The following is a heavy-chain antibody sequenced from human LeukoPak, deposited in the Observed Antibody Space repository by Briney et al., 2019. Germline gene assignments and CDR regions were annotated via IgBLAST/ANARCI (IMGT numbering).Heavy chain of an antibody. CDR1: GGSISSYY. Sequence: PSETLSLTCIVSGGSISSYYWSWIRQPPGKGLEWIGYIYYSGSTNYNPSLKSRVTISVDTSKNQFSLRLSSVTAADTAVYYCARRRGGIPSGFDPWGQGTLVTVSS. D-gene: IGHD1-1*01. CDR3: ARRRGGIPSGFDP. V-gene: IGHV4-59*08. CDR2: IYYSGST. J-gene: IGHJ5*02.